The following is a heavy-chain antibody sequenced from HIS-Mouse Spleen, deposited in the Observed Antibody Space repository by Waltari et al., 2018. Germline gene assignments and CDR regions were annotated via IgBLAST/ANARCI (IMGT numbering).Heavy chain of an antibody. CDR3: AREIPFSSSWYDWYFDL. J-gene: IGHJ2*01. Sequence: QLQLQESGPGLVTPSETLSLTCTVSGGSIRSLSYSWGWIRQPPGKGLEWIGSIYYSGSTYYNPSLKSRVTIAVDTSKNQFSLKLSSVTAADTAVYYCAREIPFSSSWYDWYFDLWGRGTLVTVSS. D-gene: IGHD6-13*01. V-gene: IGHV4-39*07. CDR2: IYYSGST. CDR1: GGSIRSLSYS.